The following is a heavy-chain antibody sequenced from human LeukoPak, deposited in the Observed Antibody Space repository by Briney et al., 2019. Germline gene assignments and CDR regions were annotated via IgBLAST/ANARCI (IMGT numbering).Heavy chain of an antibody. CDR3: ARDPVFRLRGVHWGFDY. V-gene: IGHV3-21*01. D-gene: IGHD3-10*01. CDR2: ISSSSSYI. J-gene: IGHJ4*02. CDR1: GFTFSSYS. Sequence: KAGGSLRLSCAASGFTFSSYSMNWVRQAPGKGLEWVSSISSSSSYIYYADSVKGRFTISRDNAKNSLYLQMNSLRAEDTAVYYCARDPVFRLRGVHWGFDYWGQGTLVTVSS.